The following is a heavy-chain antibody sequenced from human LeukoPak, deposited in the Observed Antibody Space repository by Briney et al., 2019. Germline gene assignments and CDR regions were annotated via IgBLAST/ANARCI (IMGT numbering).Heavy chain of an antibody. CDR3: ARDLKYCSGATCYSPFDY. V-gene: IGHV3-21*01. J-gene: IGHJ4*02. CDR1: GFTFSDYT. D-gene: IGHD2-15*01. Sequence: GGSLRLSCAASGFTFSDYTMSWVRQAPGKGPEWVSSISGSSSYIYYADSVKGRFTISRDNAENSLYLQMNSLRAEDTAVYYCARDLKYCSGATCYSPFDYWGQGTLVTVSS. CDR2: ISGSSSYI.